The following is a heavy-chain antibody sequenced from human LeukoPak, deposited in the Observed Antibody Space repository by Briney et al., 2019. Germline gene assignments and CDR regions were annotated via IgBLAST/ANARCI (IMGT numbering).Heavy chain of an antibody. Sequence: GGSLRLSCAASGFTVSSNYMSWVRQAPGKGLEWVSVIYSGGSTYYADSVKGRFTISRDNSKNTLYLQMNSLRAEDTAVYYCARYGITMVRGVLWGQGTLVTVSS. CDR1: GFTVSSNY. CDR2: IYSGGST. V-gene: IGHV3-66*01. CDR3: ARYGITMVRGVL. J-gene: IGHJ4*02. D-gene: IGHD3-10*01.